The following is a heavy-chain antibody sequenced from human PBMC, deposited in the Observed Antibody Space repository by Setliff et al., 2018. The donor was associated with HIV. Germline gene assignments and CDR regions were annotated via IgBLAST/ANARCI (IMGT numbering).Heavy chain of an antibody. D-gene: IGHD5-12*01. CDR2: VFYTGFA. Sequence: SETLSLTCTVSGGSISSHYWSWIRQPPGKGLEWMGYVFYTGFAAYNPSLKSRLTISVDTSKSQFSLTLTSVTAADTAVYYCARQMPIPGIAITPVDYWGQGALVTVS. CDR1: GGSISSHY. CDR3: ARQMPIPGIAITPVDY. J-gene: IGHJ4*02. V-gene: IGHV4-59*08.